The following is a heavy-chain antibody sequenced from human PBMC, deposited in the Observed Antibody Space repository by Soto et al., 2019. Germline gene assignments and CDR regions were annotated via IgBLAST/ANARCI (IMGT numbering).Heavy chain of an antibody. Sequence: EVQLVDSGGGLVQPGRSLRLSCAASGFSFEEYAMHWVRQSPGKGLEWVAGIGLNSDSLAYGDSVKGRFTISRDNAKHCLYLEMKSLRPEDTALYKCGKVLTLFSTIEDTIAVDYWGKGTLVIVSS. D-gene: IGHD2-2*01. CDR2: IGLNSDSL. V-gene: IGHV3-9*01. CDR1: GFSFEEYA. J-gene: IGHJ4*02. CDR3: GKVLTLFSTIEDTIAVDY.